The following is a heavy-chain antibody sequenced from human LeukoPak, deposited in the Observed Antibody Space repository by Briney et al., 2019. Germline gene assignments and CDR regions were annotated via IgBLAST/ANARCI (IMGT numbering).Heavy chain of an antibody. Sequence: ASVKVSCKASGYTFTSYYMHWVRQAPGQGLEWMGIINPSGGSTSYAQKFQGRVTMTRDMSTSTVYMELSSLRSEDTAVYYCAREVPGDSYYCSSTSCSDTYNWFDPWGQGTLVTVSS. CDR1: GYTFTSYY. J-gene: IGHJ5*02. CDR2: INPSGGST. CDR3: AREVPGDSYYCSSTSCSDTYNWFDP. D-gene: IGHD2-2*01. V-gene: IGHV1-46*01.